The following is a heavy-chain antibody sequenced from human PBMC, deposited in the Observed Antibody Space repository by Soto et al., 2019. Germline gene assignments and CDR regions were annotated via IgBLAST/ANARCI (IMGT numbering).Heavy chain of an antibody. J-gene: IGHJ4*02. V-gene: IGHV3-23*01. CDR2: ISDSGGST. CDR1: GFTFSSYA. D-gene: IGHD3-3*01. CDR3: AKTWSGAHFDY. Sequence: EVQLLESGGGLVQPGGSLRPSCAASGFTFSSYAMSWVRQAPGKGPEWVSGISDSGGSTYYADSVKGRFTISRDNSKNTLYLQMNSLRAEDTAVYYCAKTWSGAHFDYWGQGTLVTVSS.